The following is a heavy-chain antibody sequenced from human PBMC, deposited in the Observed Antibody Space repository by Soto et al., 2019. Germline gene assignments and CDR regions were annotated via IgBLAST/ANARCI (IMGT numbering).Heavy chain of an antibody. V-gene: IGHV3-15*01. CDR2: IKRKADGETT. Sequence: PGGSLRLSCVVSGFTSSNAWMSWVRQAPGKGLGWVGRIKRKADGETTNYATSVKGRFAISRDDSTNTLFLQMDGLTIEDTAIYYCTTARLFWLGESPSWHCFDYWGQGALVTGSS. CDR3: TTARLFWLGESPSWHCFDY. J-gene: IGHJ4*02. CDR1: GFTSSNAW. D-gene: IGHD3-10*01.